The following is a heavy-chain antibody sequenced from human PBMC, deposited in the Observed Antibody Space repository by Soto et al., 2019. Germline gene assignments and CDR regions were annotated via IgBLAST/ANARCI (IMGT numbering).Heavy chain of an antibody. CDR3: ARLYGTEDMVVVPAPSPWFDP. Sequence: GSGPTLVNPTQTLTLTCTFSGFSLSTSGVGVGWIRQPPGKALEWLALIYWDDDKRYSPSLKSRLTSTKDTSKNQVVLTMTNMDPVDTATYYCARLYGTEDMVVVPAPSPWFDPWGQGTLVTDSS. D-gene: IGHD2-2*01. CDR2: IYWDDDK. V-gene: IGHV2-5*02. CDR1: GFSLSTSGVG. J-gene: IGHJ5*02.